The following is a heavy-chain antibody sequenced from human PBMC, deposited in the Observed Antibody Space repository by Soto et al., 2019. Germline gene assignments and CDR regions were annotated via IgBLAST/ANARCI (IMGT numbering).Heavy chain of an antibody. CDR2: VYHSEST. CDR3: AIGYMDWFDP. Sequence: SETLSLTCTVSGDSTSYYYWSWIRVAPGKGLEWIGSVYHSESTNYNPSLKSRVTILRDSSKAQFSLKLNSATAADTAVYYCAIGYMDWFDPWGQGTLVTVSS. J-gene: IGHJ5*02. CDR1: GDSTSYYY. D-gene: IGHD2-2*02. V-gene: IGHV4-59*08.